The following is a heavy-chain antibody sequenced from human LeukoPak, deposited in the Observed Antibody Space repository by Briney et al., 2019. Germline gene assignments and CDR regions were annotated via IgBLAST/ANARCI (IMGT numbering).Heavy chain of an antibody. J-gene: IGHJ4*02. CDR3: ARDAVVSPFDY. CDR2: IYYSGST. V-gene: IGHV4-59*01. D-gene: IGHD3-22*01. Sequence: SETLSLTCTVSGGSISSYYWSWIRQPPGKGLEWIGHIYYSGSTNYNPSLKSRVTISVDTSKNQFSLKLSSVTAADTAVYYCARDAVVSPFDYWGQGTLVTVSS. CDR1: GGSISSYY.